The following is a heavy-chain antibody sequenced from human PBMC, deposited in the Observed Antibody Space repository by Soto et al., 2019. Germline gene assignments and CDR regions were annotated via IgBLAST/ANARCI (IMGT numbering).Heavy chain of an antibody. D-gene: IGHD6-13*01. V-gene: IGHV4-59*08. CDR2: IYYSGST. Sequence: PSETLSLTCTVSGGSISSYYWSWIRQPPGKGLEWIGYIYYSGSTNYNPSLKSRVTISVDTSKNQFSLKLSSVTAADTAVYYCARAKAPLYSSSWYWFDPRGQGTLVTVS. CDR3: ARAKAPLYSSSWYWFDP. J-gene: IGHJ5*02. CDR1: GGSISSYY.